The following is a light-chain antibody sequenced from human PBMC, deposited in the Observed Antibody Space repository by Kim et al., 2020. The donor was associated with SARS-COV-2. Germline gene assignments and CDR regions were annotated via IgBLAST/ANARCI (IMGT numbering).Light chain of an antibody. Sequence: SPGERATLSCRASQSVSDNHLAWYRQRPGQSPTLLIYTVSSRAPGIPERFSGRGSGTDFTLTISRLEPEDCAVYYCQQYGASVCTFGPGTKVDMK. CDR1: QSVSDNH. CDR3: QQYGASVCT. CDR2: TVS. J-gene: IGKJ3*01. V-gene: IGKV3-20*01.